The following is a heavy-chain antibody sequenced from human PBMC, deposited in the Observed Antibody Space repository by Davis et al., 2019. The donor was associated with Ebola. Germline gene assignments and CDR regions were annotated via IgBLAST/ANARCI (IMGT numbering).Heavy chain of an antibody. CDR2: INAGNGNT. D-gene: IGHD1-26*01. J-gene: IGHJ4*02. Sequence: ASVKVSCKASGYTFTSYAMHWVRQAPGQRLEWMGWINAGNGNTKYSQKFQGRVTITRDTSASTAYMELSSLRSEDTAVYYCARDPGGIVGAGFDYWGQGTLVTVSS. CDR3: ARDPGGIVGAGFDY. CDR1: GYTFTSYA. V-gene: IGHV1-3*01.